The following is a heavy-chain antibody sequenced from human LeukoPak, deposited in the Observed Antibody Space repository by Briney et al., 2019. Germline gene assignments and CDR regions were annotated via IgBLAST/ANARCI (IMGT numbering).Heavy chain of an antibody. J-gene: IGHJ5*02. V-gene: IGHV4-59*08. D-gene: IGHD3-16*01. CDR2: IFHTGDS. CDR3: ARHAFASPLDT. Sequence: PSETLSLTCTVSDVAMSDYYWSWIRQPPGKGLEWIAYIFHTGDSNQNPSLKGRVSVSLDIPKNELSLKLSSVSAADTAVYYCARHAFASPLDTRGQGTVVIVSS. CDR1: DVAMSDYY.